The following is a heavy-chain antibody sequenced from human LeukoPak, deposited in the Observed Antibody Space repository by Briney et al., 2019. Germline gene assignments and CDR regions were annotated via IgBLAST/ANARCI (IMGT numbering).Heavy chain of an antibody. Sequence: PSQTLSLTCAVSGGSISSGGYSWSWIRQPPGKGLERIGYIYHSGSTYYNPSLKSRVTISVDTSKNQVSLKLSSVTAADTAVYYCARELGTHYYGMDVWGQGTTVTVSS. J-gene: IGHJ6*02. V-gene: IGHV4-30-2*01. CDR1: GGSISSGGYS. CDR3: ARELGTHYYGMDV. CDR2: IYHSGST. D-gene: IGHD7-27*01.